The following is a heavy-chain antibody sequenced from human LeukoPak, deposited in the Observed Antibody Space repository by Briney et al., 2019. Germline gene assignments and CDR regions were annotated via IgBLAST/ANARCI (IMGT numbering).Heavy chain of an antibody. CDR1: GGSFSGYY. V-gene: IGHV4-34*01. CDR3: ARQAVAGIYYFDY. CDR2: IYYSGST. J-gene: IGHJ4*02. D-gene: IGHD6-19*01. Sequence: SETLSLTCAVYGGSFSGYYWNWIRQPPGKGLEWIGSIYYSGSTYYNPSLKSRVTISVDTSKNQFSLKLSSVTAADTAVYYCARQAVAGIYYFDYWGQGTLVTVSS.